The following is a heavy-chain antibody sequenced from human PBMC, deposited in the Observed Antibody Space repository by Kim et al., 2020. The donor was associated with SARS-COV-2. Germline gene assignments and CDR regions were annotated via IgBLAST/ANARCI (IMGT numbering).Heavy chain of an antibody. D-gene: IGHD6-13*01. CDR3: ARTYSTRWYYWEY. V-gene: IGHV4-59*13. Sequence: SETLSLTCSVSGVSISGYYWSWIRQSPGKGLEWIGDMDYSGNTMYNPSLKSRASISGDTSKKLFSLTLTFVTEADTAVYYCARTYSTRWYYWEYWGQGTL. CDR1: GVSISGYY. J-gene: IGHJ4*02. CDR2: MDYSGNT.